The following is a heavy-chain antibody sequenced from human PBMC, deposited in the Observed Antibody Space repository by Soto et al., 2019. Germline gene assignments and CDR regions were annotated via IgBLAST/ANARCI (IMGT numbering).Heavy chain of an antibody. J-gene: IGHJ3*02. CDR3: ARRVGYCSGGSCWLAFDI. V-gene: IGHV4-34*01. Sequence: LSLTCAVYGGSFSGFYWSWIRQPPGKGLEWIGEINHSGSTNYNPSLKSRVTISVDTSKNQFSLKLSSVTAADTAVYYCARRVGYCSGGSCWLAFDIWGQGTMVTVSS. CDR1: GGSFSGFY. D-gene: IGHD2-15*01. CDR2: INHSGST.